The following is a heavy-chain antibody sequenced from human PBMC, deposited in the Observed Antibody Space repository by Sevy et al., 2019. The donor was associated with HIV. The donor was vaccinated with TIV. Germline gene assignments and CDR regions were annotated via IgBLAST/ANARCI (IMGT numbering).Heavy chain of an antibody. CDR1: GYSFTGYF. CDR3: ARELDDFWSGYQF. V-gene: IGHV1-2*02. CDR2: INPSSGGT. Sequence: ATVKVSCKASGYSFTGYFIHWVRQAPRQGLEGMGWINPSSGGTMSHQKFHDKVTMTRDTSINTAYLELSRLRSDDTAVYYRARELDDFWSGYQFWGQGTLVTVSS. J-gene: IGHJ4*02. D-gene: IGHD3-3*01.